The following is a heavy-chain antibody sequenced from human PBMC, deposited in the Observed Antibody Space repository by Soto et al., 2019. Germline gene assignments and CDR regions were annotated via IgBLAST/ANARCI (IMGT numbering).Heavy chain of an antibody. V-gene: IGHV4-30-4*01. CDR3: ARDRSNSPDYFDP. D-gene: IGHD1-1*01. Sequence: QVQLQESGPGLVKPSQTLSLTCTVSGGSISSDDFYWTWIRQPPGKGLEWIGYIYYSGRTDYNPSLKSRLTIGIDTSKNQFSLKLSSVRAADTAVYYCARDRSNSPDYFDPWGQGTLVTVSS. J-gene: IGHJ4*02. CDR1: GGSISSDDFY. CDR2: IYYSGRT.